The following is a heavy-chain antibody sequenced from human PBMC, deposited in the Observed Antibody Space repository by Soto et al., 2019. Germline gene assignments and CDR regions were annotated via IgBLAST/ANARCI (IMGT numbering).Heavy chain of an antibody. CDR1: GGTFSSYA. Sequence: QVQLVQSGAEVKKPGSSVKVSCKASGGTFSSYAISWVRQAPGQGLEWMGGIIPIFGTANYAQKFQGRVTITADESTXXXXXXXXXXXXXXXXXXXXXXXXXXXXXXXXXXXXGIDYWGQGTLVTVSS. D-gene: IGHD6-13*01. V-gene: IGHV1-69*12. CDR2: IIPIFGTA. CDR3: XXXXXXXXXXXXXXXXGIDY. J-gene: IGHJ4*02.